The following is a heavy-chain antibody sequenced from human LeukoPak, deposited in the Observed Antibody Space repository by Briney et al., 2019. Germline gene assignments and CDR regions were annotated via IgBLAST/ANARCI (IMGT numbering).Heavy chain of an antibody. CDR2: IYYSGST. J-gene: IGHJ4*02. V-gene: IGHV4-39*01. D-gene: IGHD3-9*01. CDR1: GGSISSYY. CDR3: ARLLRYFDWLSPGYFDY. Sequence: SETLSLTCTVSGGSISSYYWSWIRQPPGKGLEWIGSIYYSGSTYYNPSLKSRVTISVDTSKNQFSLKLSSVTAADTAVYYCARLLRYFDWLSPGYFDYWGQGTLVTVSS.